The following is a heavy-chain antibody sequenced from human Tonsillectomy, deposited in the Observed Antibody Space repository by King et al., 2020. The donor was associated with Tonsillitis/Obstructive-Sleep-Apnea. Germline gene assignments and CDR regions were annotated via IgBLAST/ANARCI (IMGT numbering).Heavy chain of an antibody. D-gene: IGHD3-10*01. CDR1: GFTVSSNY. V-gene: IGHV3-53*01. Sequence: VQLVESGGGLIQPGGSLRLSCAASGFTVSSNYMSWVRQAPGKGLEWVSVIYSGGSTYYADSARGRFPISRDNSKNTLYLQMNSLRAEDTAVYYCARDQDYGSGSYFHYYYYMDVWGKGTTVTVSS. J-gene: IGHJ6*03. CDR3: ARDQDYGSGSYFHYYYYMDV. CDR2: IYSGGST.